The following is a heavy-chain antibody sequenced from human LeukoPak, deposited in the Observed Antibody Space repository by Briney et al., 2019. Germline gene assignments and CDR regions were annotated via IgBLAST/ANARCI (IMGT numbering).Heavy chain of an antibody. J-gene: IGHJ6*03. V-gene: IGHV1-2*02. CDR1: GYTFTAYY. D-gene: IGHD4-17*01. Sequence: ASVKVSCKASGYTFTAYYMHWVREAPGQGLEWMGWINPNSGGTNYAQKFQGRVTMTRDTSISTAYMELSRLRSDDTAVYYCATTVTTYYYYYYMDVWGKGTTVTASS. CDR3: ATTVTTYYYYYYMDV. CDR2: INPNSGGT.